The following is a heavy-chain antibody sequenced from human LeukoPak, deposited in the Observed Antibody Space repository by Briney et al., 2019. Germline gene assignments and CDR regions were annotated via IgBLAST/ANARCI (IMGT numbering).Heavy chain of an antibody. V-gene: IGHV4-39*01. CDR2: IYYSGST. CDR3: ARQGWSSASGYYFDY. D-gene: IGHD6-19*01. CDR1: GGSICSSSYY. J-gene: IGHJ4*02. Sequence: SETLSLTCGASGGSICSSSYYWGWIRQPPGKGLEWVGTIYYSGSTYYNPSLKSRVTISVDTSKNQFSLKLSSVTAADTAVYYCARQGWSSASGYYFDYWGQGTLVTVSS.